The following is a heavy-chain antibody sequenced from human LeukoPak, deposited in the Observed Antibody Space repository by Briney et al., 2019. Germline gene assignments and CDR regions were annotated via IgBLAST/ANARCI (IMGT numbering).Heavy chain of an antibody. CDR2: IKQDGSEK. CDR1: GFTFSSYW. Sequence: GGSLRLSCAASGFTFSSYWMSWVRQAPGKGLEWVANIKQDGSEKHYVDSVKGRFTISRDNAKNSLHLQMNSLRAEDTAVYYCARDLGYRRWLEEEENWFDPWGQGTLVTVSS. CDR3: ARDLGYRRWLEEEENWFDP. J-gene: IGHJ5*02. D-gene: IGHD6-19*01. V-gene: IGHV3-7*03.